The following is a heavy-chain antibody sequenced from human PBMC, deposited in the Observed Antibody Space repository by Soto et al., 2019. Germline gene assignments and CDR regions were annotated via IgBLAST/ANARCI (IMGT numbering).Heavy chain of an antibody. Sequence: EVQLLESGGGLVQPGGSLRLSCATFGFSFNSYAMTWVRQAPGMGLEWVAVINYNSRATFHAQSVKGRFTISRDNYRNAVFQQMDSLRDDDSAVYYCVKQRDSGKTYYYNMDVLGLGTTVIVSS. CDR1: GFSFNSYA. V-gene: IGHV3-23*01. CDR2: INYNSRAT. J-gene: IGHJ6*02. CDR3: VKQRDSGKTYYYNMDV. D-gene: IGHD3-10*01.